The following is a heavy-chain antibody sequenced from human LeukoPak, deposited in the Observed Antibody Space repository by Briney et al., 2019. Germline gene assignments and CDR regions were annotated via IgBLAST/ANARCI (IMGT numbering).Heavy chain of an antibody. D-gene: IGHD3-16*01. CDR3: AKAQSYGYSDY. CDR1: GFTFSYYG. CDR2: ISGSGDTT. J-gene: IGHJ4*02. Sequence: GGSLRLSCAASGFTFSYYGMSWVRQAPGKGLEWVSTISGSGDTTYYADSVKGRFTISRDNSKNTLYLQMNSLRAEDSAIYYCAKAQSYGYSDYWGQGTLVAVSS. V-gene: IGHV3-23*01.